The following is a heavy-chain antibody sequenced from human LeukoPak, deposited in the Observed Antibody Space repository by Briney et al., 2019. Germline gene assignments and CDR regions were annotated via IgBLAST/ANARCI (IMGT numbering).Heavy chain of an antibody. V-gene: IGHV4-59*01. CDR1: GGSISSYY. CDR2: IYYSGST. J-gene: IGHJ3*02. CDR3: ARDALLYAFDI. Sequence: KTSETRSLTCTVSGGSISSYYWSWIRQPPGKGLEWIGYIYYSGSTNYNPSLKSRVTISVDTSKNQFSLKLSSVTAADTAVYYCARDALLYAFDIWGQGTMVTVSS.